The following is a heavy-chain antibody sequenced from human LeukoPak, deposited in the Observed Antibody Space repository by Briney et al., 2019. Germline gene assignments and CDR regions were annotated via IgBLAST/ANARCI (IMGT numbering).Heavy chain of an antibody. J-gene: IGHJ6*03. Sequence: SETLSLTCTVSGGSISSYYWSWIRQPPGKGLEWIGYIYYSGSTNYNPSLKSRVTISVDTSKNQFSLKLSSVTAADTAVYYCARCGERSGKGYYYMDVWGKGTTVTVSS. CDR3: ARCGERSGKGYYYMDV. CDR2: IYYSGST. D-gene: IGHD3-10*01. V-gene: IGHV4-59*01. CDR1: GGSISSYY.